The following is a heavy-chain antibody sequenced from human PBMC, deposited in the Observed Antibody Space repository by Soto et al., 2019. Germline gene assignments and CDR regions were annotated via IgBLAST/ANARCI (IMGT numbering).Heavy chain of an antibody. CDR1: GGSIRSGSNY. D-gene: IGHD3-10*01. V-gene: IGHV4-39*01. Sequence: QLQLQESGPRLVKPSETLSLICSVSGGSIRSGSNYWAWIRQPPGKGLDWIGTVYYNGNTYYNASLKSRVTISADTSKNQFSLKLSSVSAADTAVYYCVRQTIVRGVLSWFDPWGQGILVTVSS. CDR3: VRQTIVRGVLSWFDP. J-gene: IGHJ5*02. CDR2: VYYNGNT.